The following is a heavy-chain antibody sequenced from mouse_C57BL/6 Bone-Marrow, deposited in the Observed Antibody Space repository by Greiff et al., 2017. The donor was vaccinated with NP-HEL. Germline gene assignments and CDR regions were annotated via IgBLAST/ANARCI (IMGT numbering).Heavy chain of an antibody. D-gene: IGHD1-1*01. CDR3: ARPHYYGIN. V-gene: IGHV5-6*01. J-gene: IGHJ2*01. Sequence: EVQGVESGGDLVKPGGSLKLSCAASGFTFSSYGMSWVRQTPDKRLEWVATISSGGSYTYYPDSVTGRFTISRDNAKNTLYLQMSRLKSEDTAMYYGARPHYYGINWGQGTTLTVSS. CDR1: GFTFSSYG. CDR2: ISSGGSYT.